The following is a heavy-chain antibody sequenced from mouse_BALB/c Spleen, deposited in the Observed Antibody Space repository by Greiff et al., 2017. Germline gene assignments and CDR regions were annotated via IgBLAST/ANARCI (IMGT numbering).Heavy chain of an antibody. D-gene: IGHD2-1*01. CDR1: GFSFSSYA. Sequence: EVKLVESGGGLVKPGGSLKLSCAASGFSFSSYAMSWVRQTPEKRLEWVASISSGGSTYYPDSGKGRFTISRDNARNILYLQMSSLRSEDTAMYYCARVGNYVDYFDYWGQGTTLTGSS. CDR2: ISSGGST. J-gene: IGHJ2*01. V-gene: IGHV5-6-5*01. CDR3: ARVGNYVDYFDY.